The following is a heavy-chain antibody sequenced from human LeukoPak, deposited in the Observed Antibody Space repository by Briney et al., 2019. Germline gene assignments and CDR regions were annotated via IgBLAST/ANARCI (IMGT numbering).Heavy chain of an antibody. Sequence: RASVKVSCKASGYTFTSYGISCVRQAPGQGLEWMGWISAYNGNTNYAQKLQGRVTMTTDTSTSTAYMELRSLRSDDTAVYYCARDYLRFGELLLPDYWGQGTLVTVSS. CDR3: ARDYLRFGELLLPDY. CDR1: GYTFTSYG. J-gene: IGHJ4*02. V-gene: IGHV1-18*01. CDR2: ISAYNGNT. D-gene: IGHD3-10*01.